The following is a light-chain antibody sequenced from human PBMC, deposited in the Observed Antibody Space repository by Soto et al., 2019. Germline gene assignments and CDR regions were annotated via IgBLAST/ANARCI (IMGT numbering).Light chain of an antibody. CDR3: QQSYGTPPT. CDR1: QQFTSY. CDR2: DRS. V-gene: IGKV1-39*01. J-gene: IGKJ1*01. Sequence: DIQMTQSPPSLSASVGDRVTINCRASQQFTSYVNWYQQKDGKAPKLLISDRSTLQTGVPPRFSGTGSGTDFTLTVNGLQPEDFATYYCQQSYGTPPTFGQGTTVEVK.